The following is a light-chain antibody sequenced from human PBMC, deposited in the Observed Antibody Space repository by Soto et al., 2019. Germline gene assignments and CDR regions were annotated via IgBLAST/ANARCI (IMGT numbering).Light chain of an antibody. CDR1: QSVSSSY. CDR3: QQYGSSPPVT. V-gene: IGKV3-20*01. J-gene: IGKJ5*01. Sequence: EFVLTQSPGTLSLSPGERATLSCRASQSVSSSYLAWYQQKPGQAPRLLIYGASSRATGIPDRFSGSGSGTDFTLTISRLEPEDFAVYYGQQYGSSPPVTFGQGTRLEIK. CDR2: GAS.